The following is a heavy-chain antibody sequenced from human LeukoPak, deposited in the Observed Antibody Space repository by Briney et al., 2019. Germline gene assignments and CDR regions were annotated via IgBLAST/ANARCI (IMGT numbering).Heavy chain of an antibody. D-gene: IGHD5-18*01. V-gene: IGHV3-48*03. CDR1: GFTFSGYE. J-gene: IGHJ4*02. CDR2: ISTSGNTI. Sequence: GGCLRLSCAASGFTFSGYEMNWVRQDPGKWLEWVSCISTSGNTIYYADSLKGRFTVSRDNARNSLYLQVNSLRAEDTAIYYCARDGPGYSFDYWGQGTLVTVSS. CDR3: ARDGPGYSFDY.